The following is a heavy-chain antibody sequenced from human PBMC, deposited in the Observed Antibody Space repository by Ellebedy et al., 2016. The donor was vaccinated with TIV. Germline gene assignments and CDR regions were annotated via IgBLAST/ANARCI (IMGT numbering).Heavy chain of an antibody. CDR2: IIPIFGTP. D-gene: IGHD2-2*01. V-gene: IGHV1-69*13. Sequence: AASVKVSCKASGGTFNSYTISWVRQAPGQGLDWLGGIIPIFGTPNYAQKFQGRVTITADESTSTAYMELSSLRSEDTAVYYCARDNRNCSSTSCYDSFDIWGQGTMVTVSS. CDR1: GGTFNSYT. CDR3: ARDNRNCSSTSCYDSFDI. J-gene: IGHJ3*02.